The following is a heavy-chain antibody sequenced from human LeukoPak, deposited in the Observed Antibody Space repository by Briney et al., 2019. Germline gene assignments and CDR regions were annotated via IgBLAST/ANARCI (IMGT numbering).Heavy chain of an antibody. V-gene: IGHV3-30-3*01. D-gene: IGHD6-6*01. CDR2: ISYDGSNK. CDR1: GFTFSSYA. CDR3: AKDPGGIAAPY. J-gene: IGHJ4*02. Sequence: GGSLRLSCAASGFTFSSYAMHWVRQAPGKGLEWVAVISYDGSNKYYADSVKGRFTISRDNSKNTLYLQMNSLRAEDTAVYYCAKDPGGIAAPYWGQGTLVTVSS.